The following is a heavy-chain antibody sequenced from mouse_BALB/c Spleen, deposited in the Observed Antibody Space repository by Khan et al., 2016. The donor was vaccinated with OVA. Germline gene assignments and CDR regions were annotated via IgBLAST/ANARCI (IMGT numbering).Heavy chain of an antibody. CDR1: SYSITSGYS. CDR3: ARDGYYFDY. Sequence: VQLKESGPDLVKPSQSLSLTCTVTSYSITSGYSWHWIRQCPGNKLEWMAYIHYSGSTKYNPFLKSRFSITRDTSKNQFFLQLNSVTTEDTATYYCARDGYYFDYWGQGTTLTVSS. V-gene: IGHV3-1*02. D-gene: IGHD2-3*01. CDR2: IHYSGST. J-gene: IGHJ2*01.